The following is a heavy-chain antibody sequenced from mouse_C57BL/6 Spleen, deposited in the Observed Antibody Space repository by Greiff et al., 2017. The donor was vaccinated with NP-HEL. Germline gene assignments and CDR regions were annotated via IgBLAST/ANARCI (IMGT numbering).Heavy chain of an antibody. CDR1: GYTFTSYD. CDR3: ASSGSSWGYFDY. Sequence: VKLVESGPELVKPGASVKLSCKASGYTFTSYDINWVKQRPGQGLEWIGRIYPRDGSTKYNEKFKGKATLTADTSSSTAYMKLHSLTAEDAAVYFCASSGSSWGYFDYWGQGTTLTVSS. CDR2: IYPRDGST. V-gene: IGHV1-85*01. D-gene: IGHD1-1*01. J-gene: IGHJ2*01.